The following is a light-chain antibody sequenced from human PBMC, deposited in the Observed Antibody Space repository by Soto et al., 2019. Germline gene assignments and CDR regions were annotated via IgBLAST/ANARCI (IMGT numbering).Light chain of an antibody. CDR2: GVN. CDR3: SSYTSTNPWV. Sequence: QSALTQPASVSGSPGQSITISCTGTSSDVGSHNFVSWHQQHPGKAPKFMIYGVNNRPSGVSNRFSGSKSGNTASLTISGLQAEDEADYYCSSYTSTNPWVFGGGTQLPVL. J-gene: IGLJ3*02. V-gene: IGLV2-14*01. CDR1: SSDVGSHNF.